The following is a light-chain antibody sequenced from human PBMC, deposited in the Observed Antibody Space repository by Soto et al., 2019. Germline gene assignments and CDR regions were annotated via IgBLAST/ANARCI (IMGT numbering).Light chain of an antibody. CDR2: AAS. Sequence: DIQMTQSPSSLSAYVGDRVTITCRASQSISSYLNWYQQKPGKAPKLLIYAASSLQSGVPSRFSGSGSGTDFTLTISSLQPEDFATYYCQQSYSTPITSGQGARLEIK. CDR3: QQSYSTPIT. V-gene: IGKV1-39*01. J-gene: IGKJ5*01. CDR1: QSISSY.